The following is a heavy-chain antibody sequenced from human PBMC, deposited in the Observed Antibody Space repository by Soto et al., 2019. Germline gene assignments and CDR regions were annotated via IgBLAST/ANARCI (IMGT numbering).Heavy chain of an antibody. D-gene: IGHD3-10*01. CDR2: ISYDGSNK. V-gene: IGHV3-30*18. CDR3: AKDMVRGVITYYYYGMDV. CDR1: GFTFSSYG. Sequence: QVQLVESGGGVVQPGRSLRLSCAASGFTFSSYGMHWVRQAPGKGLEWVAVISYDGSNKYYADSVKGRFTISRDNSKNTXSLQMNSLRAEETAVYYCAKDMVRGVITYYYYGMDVWGQGTTVTVSS. J-gene: IGHJ6*02.